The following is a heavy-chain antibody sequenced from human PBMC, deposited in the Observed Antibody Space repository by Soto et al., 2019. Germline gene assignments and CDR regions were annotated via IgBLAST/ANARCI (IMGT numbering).Heavy chain of an antibody. CDR2: ISGSGGSA. Sequence: PWGSLRLSCLASGFTFRSYAMTWVRQGPGRGLEWVSAISGSGGSAFSADSVKGRFTISRDNSKNTLFLQMNSLRAEDTAVYYCAARFDSGGWYYGAFDIWGQGTMVTVSS. CDR1: GFTFRSYA. D-gene: IGHD6-19*01. CDR3: AARFDSGGWYYGAFDI. V-gene: IGHV3-23*01. J-gene: IGHJ3*02.